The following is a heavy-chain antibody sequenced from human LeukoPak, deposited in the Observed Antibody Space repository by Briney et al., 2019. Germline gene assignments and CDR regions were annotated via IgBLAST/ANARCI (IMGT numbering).Heavy chain of an antibody. CDR2: INPNSGGT. Sequence: APVKVSCKASGYTFTGYYMHWVRQAPGQGLEWMGWINPNSGGTNYAQKFQGWVTMTRDTSISTAYMELSRLRSDDTAVYYCARGPRYYDSSPLDYWGQGTLVTVSS. D-gene: IGHD3-22*01. CDR1: GYTFTGYY. CDR3: ARGPRYYDSSPLDY. J-gene: IGHJ4*02. V-gene: IGHV1-2*04.